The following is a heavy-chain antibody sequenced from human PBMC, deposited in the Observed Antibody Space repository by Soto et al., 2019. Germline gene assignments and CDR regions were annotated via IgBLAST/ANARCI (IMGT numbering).Heavy chain of an antibody. CDR1: GYSFTSYW. J-gene: IGHJ5*02. CDR2: IYPGDSDT. Sequence: GESLKISCKGSGYSFTSYWIGWVRQMPGKGLEWMGIIYPGDSDTRYSPSFQGQATISADKSISTAYLQWSSLKASDTAMYYCARRASSGYYQGNWFDPWGQGTLVTV. V-gene: IGHV5-51*01. D-gene: IGHD3-22*01. CDR3: ARRASSGYYQGNWFDP.